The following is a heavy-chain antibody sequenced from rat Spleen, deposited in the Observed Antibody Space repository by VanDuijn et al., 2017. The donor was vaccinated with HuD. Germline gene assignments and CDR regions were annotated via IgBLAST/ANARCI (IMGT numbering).Heavy chain of an antibody. Sequence: EVQLVESGGGLVQPGRSLKLSCAASGFTFSNYGMAWVRQAPTKGLEWVASITNASGGSTYYRDSVKGRFTISRDTAQNTLYLQMNSLRSEDTATYYCARETGYNSYFDYWGQGVLVTVSS. CDR2: ITNASGGST. CDR3: ARETGYNSYFDY. D-gene: IGHD1-4*01. CDR1: GFTFSNYG. J-gene: IGHJ2*01. V-gene: IGHV5S23*01.